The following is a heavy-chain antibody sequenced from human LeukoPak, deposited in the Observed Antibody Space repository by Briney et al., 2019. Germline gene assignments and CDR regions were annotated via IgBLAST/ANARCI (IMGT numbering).Heavy chain of an antibody. CDR1: GGTFSSYA. J-gene: IGHJ1*01. Sequence: ASVKVSCKASGGTFSSYAISWVRQAPGQGLEWMGRIIPILGIANYAQKFQGRVTITADKSTSTAYMELSSLRSEDTAVYYCARDTAHTAMVSFQHWGQGTLVTVSS. D-gene: IGHD5-18*01. V-gene: IGHV1-69*04. CDR2: IIPILGIA. CDR3: ARDTAHTAMVSFQH.